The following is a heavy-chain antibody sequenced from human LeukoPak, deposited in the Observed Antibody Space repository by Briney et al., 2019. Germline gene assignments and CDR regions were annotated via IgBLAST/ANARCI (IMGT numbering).Heavy chain of an antibody. V-gene: IGHV1-69*04. J-gene: IGHJ4*02. CDR1: GGTFSSYA. D-gene: IGHD2-15*01. Sequence: GASVKVSCKASGGTFSSYAISWVRQAPGQGLEWMGRIIPILGIANYAQKFQGRVTITADKSTSTAYMELSSLRSEDTAVYYCADGSAAATPGDYWGQGTLVTVSS. CDR2: IIPILGIA. CDR3: ADGSAAATPGDY.